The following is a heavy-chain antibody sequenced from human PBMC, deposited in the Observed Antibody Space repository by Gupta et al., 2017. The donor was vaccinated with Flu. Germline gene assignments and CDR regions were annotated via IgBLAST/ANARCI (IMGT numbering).Heavy chain of an antibody. CDR2: IFSNDEK. V-gene: IGHV2-26*01. CDR1: GFSLSNASMG. J-gene: IGHJ4*02. D-gene: IGHD6-19*01. CDR3: ARMPGIAVAGTEFDY. Sequence: QVTLQESGPVLVNSTEIFTLTCTVSGFSLSNASMGVRWVRQPPGKALEWLAHIFSNDEKSYSTSLKSRLTISKDTSKSQVVLTMTNMDPVDTATYYCARMPGIAVAGTEFDYWGQGTLVTVSS.